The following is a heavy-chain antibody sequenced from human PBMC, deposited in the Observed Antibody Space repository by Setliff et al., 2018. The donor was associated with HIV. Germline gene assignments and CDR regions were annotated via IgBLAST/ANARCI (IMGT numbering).Heavy chain of an antibody. CDR1: GGSITSGGFY. J-gene: IGHJ3*02. CDR2: IYYSGGT. Sequence: SETLSLTCTDSGGSITSGGFYRSWIRQYPQKGLEWIGYIYYSGGTYYNPSLKSRVTMSVDTSKNQFSLKLSSVTAADTAVYYCARGDAMTSLGAFDIWGQGTMVTVSS. D-gene: IGHD2-2*01. V-gene: IGHV4-31*03. CDR3: ARGDAMTSLGAFDI.